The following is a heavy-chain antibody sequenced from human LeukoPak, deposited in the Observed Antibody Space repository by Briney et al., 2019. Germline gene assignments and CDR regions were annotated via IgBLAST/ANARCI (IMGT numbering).Heavy chain of an antibody. CDR1: GFTFSSYA. CDR3: AKDPSSGFADGDAFDI. D-gene: IGHD3-10*01. CDR2: ISSGGGTT. Sequence: PGGSLRLSCAASGFTFSSYAMSWVRQAPGKGLEWVSGISSGGGTTYYEDSVKGRFTISRDNSKTTLYLLMNSLRAEDTAVYFCAKDPSSGFADGDAFDIWGQGTMVTVSS. V-gene: IGHV3-23*01. J-gene: IGHJ3*02.